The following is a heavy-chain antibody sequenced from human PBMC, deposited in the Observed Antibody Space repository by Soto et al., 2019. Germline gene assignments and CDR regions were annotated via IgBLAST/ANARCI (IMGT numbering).Heavy chain of an antibody. CDR2: IYYSGST. Sequence: PSETLSLTCTVSGGSISSYYWSWIRQPPGKGLEWIGYIYYSGSTNYNPSLKSRVTISVDTSKNQFSLKLSSVTAADTAVYYCARVSSSEGMDVWGQGTKVTVSS. CDR1: GGSISSYY. D-gene: IGHD6-6*01. V-gene: IGHV4-59*01. CDR3: ARVSSSEGMDV. J-gene: IGHJ6*02.